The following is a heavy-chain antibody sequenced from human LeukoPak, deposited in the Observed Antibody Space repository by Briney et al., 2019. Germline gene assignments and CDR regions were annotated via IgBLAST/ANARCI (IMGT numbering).Heavy chain of an antibody. Sequence: NPGGSLRLSCAASGFTFSAYSMNWVRQAPGKGLEWVSSISTSSIYIYYADSVKGRFTVSRDNAKNSLYLQMNSLRAEDTAVYYCARSSIDGYNLIDAFDMWGQGTMVTVSP. V-gene: IGHV3-21*01. CDR3: ARSSIDGYNLIDAFDM. CDR1: GFTFSAYS. CDR2: ISTSSIYI. D-gene: IGHD5-24*01. J-gene: IGHJ3*02.